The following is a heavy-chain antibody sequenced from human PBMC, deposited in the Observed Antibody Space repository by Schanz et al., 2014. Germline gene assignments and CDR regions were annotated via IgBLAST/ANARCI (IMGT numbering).Heavy chain of an antibody. D-gene: IGHD3-3*01. CDR2: INSDGSSA. J-gene: IGHJ4*02. CDR1: GFTFSSYW. V-gene: IGHV3-74*01. CDR3: ARDKGGYYPFDY. Sequence: VHLVESGGGLVQPGGSLRLSCAASGFTFSSYWMHWVRQAPGKGLVWISRINSDGSSASYADSVKGRFTISRDNAKNTLYLQMNSVRAEDSAVYYCARDKGGYYPFDYWGQGTLVTVSS.